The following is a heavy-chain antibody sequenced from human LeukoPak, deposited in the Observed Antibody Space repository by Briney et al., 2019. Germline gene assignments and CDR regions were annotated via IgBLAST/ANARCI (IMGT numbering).Heavy chain of an antibody. V-gene: IGHV3-64D*06. Sequence: GGSLRLSCSASGFTFRSYAMHWVRQAPGKGIEYLSTITSKGGSTYYADSVKGRFTISRDDSKNTLYLQMSSLRAEDTAVYYCVKDWYSYGYSLDYWGQGTLVTVSS. CDR2: ITSKGGST. D-gene: IGHD5-18*01. CDR3: VKDWYSYGYSLDY. J-gene: IGHJ4*02. CDR1: GFTFRSYA.